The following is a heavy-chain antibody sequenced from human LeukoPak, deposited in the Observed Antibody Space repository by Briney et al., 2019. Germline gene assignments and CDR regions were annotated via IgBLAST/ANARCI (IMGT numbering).Heavy chain of an antibody. CDR3: ARGLRYCSGGRCYFSPPYYYYMDA. V-gene: IGHV1-8*02. J-gene: IGHJ6*03. D-gene: IGHD2-15*01. Sequence: ASVKVSCKASGGTFSSYAISWVRQATGQGLEWMGWMNPNSGNTGYAQKFQGRVTMTRNTSISTAYMELSSLRSEDTAVYYCARGLRYCSGGRCYFSPPYYYYMDAWGKGTTVTISS. CDR2: MNPNSGNT. CDR1: GGTFSSYA.